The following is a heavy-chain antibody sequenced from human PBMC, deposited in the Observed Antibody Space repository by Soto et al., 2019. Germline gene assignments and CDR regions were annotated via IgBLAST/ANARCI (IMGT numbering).Heavy chain of an antibody. Sequence: GESLKISCKASGYIFIDYWIGWVRQVPGKGLEWMGIVYPRDSDTRYSPSFQGQVTISADRSTGTAFLQWRSLKASDTALYYCARPPLPGYSIHFNSWGQGTLVTVSS. CDR3: ARPPLPGYSIHFNS. D-gene: IGHD2-15*01. CDR1: GYIFIDYW. CDR2: VYPRDSDT. J-gene: IGHJ4*02. V-gene: IGHV5-51*01.